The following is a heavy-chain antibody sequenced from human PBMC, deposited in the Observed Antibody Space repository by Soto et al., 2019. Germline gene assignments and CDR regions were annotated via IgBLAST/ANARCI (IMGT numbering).Heavy chain of an antibody. CDR2: IYHSGST. D-gene: IGHD3-3*01. Sequence: QLQLQESGSGLVKPSQTLSLTCAVSGGSISSGGYSWSWIRQPPGQGLEWIGYIYHSGSTYYNPSLKSRVTISVDRAKNQFSLKLSSVTAADTAVYYCATRITIFGVVMMDVWGQGTTVTVSS. CDR3: ATRITIFGVVMMDV. J-gene: IGHJ6*02. CDR1: GGSISSGGYS. V-gene: IGHV4-30-2*01.